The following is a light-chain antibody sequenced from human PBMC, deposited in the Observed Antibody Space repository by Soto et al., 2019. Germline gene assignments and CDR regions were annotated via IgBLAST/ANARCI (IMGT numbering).Light chain of an antibody. CDR2: EVS. J-gene: IGLJ1*01. V-gene: IGLV2-23*02. CDR3: CSYVGSSTYV. Sequence: QSVLTQPASVSGSRGQSITISCTGTSSDVGNYNLVSWYQQHPGRAPKLIIYEVSKRPSGVSNRFSGSKSGNTASLTISGLQAEDEADYYCCSYVGSSTYVFGTWTKLTVL. CDR1: SSDVGNYNL.